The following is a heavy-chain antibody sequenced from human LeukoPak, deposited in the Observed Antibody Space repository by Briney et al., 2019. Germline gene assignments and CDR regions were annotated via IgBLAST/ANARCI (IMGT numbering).Heavy chain of an antibody. D-gene: IGHD6-13*01. V-gene: IGHV4-59*08. CDR1: SGSIGFFY. Sequence: SETLSLTCTVSSGSIGFFYWSWIRQPPGKTLEWIGCVYYSGSTTYDPSLRSRLTMSVDTSKNQFSLRLSSVTAADTAVYYCARHLGSSSWYLFDYWGQGKLVTVSS. J-gene: IGHJ4*02. CDR3: ARHLGSSSWYLFDY. CDR2: VYYSGST.